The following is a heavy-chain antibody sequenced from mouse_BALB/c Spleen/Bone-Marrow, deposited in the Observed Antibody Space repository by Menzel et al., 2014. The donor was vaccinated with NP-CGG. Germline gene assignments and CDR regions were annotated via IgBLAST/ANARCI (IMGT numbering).Heavy chain of an antibody. CDR1: GFTFNSYG. J-gene: IGHJ3*01. CDR3: ARHAYYDQTEVSFVY. V-gene: IGHV5-9-2*01. D-gene: IGHD2-4*01. CDR2: ISGGGSYT. Sequence: EVHLVESGGGLVKSGGSLKLSCAASGFTFNSYGMSWVRQTPEKSLEWVATISGGGSYTFYPDSVKGRFTISRDNAKNNLYLQLSSLRSEDTALYYCARHAYYDQTEVSFVYWGQGTLVTVSA.